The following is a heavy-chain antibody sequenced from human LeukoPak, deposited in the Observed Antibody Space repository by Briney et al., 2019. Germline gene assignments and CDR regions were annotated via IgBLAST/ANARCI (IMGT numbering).Heavy chain of an antibody. CDR3: ARDRGGGYYSDSRDYGMDV. CDR1: GFTFSDHY. CDR2: ISNRPNSYTT. V-gene: IGHV3-72*01. J-gene: IGHJ6*02. Sequence: GGSLRLSCAASGFTFSDHYMDWVRQAPRKGLEWVGRISNRPNSYTTEYAASVRGRFTISRDDSKNALYLEMNSLKTEDTAVYFCARDRGGGYYSDSRDYGMDVWGQGTTVTVSS. D-gene: IGHD3-22*01.